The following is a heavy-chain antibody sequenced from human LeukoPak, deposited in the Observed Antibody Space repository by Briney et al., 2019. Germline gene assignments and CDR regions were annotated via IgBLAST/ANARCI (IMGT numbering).Heavy chain of an antibody. V-gene: IGHV4-38-2*02. CDR1: GYSISSGYY. J-gene: IGHJ4*02. D-gene: IGHD2-15*01. Sequence: ASETLSLTCTVSGYSISSGYYWGWIRQPPGKGLEWIGSIYHSGSTYYNPSLKSRVTISVDTSKNQFSLKLSSVTAADTAVYYCAHLGYCSGGSCPNFDYWGQGTLVTVSS. CDR2: IYHSGST. CDR3: AHLGYCSGGSCPNFDY.